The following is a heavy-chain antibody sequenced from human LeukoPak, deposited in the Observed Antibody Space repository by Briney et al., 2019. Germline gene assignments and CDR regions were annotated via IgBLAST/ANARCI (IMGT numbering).Heavy chain of an antibody. CDR1: GGSISSYY. J-gene: IGHJ3*02. D-gene: IGHD5-12*01. CDR2: IYYSGST. CDR3: AQAKSGYDPLEAFDI. V-gene: IGHV4-59*01. Sequence: SETLSLTCTVSGGSISSYYWSWIRQPPGKGLEWIGYIYYSGSTNYNPSLMSRVTISVDTSKNQFSLKLSSVTAADTAVYYCAQAKSGYDPLEAFDIWGQGTMVTVSS.